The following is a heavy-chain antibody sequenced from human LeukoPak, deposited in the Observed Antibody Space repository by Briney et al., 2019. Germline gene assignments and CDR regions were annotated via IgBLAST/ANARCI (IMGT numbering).Heavy chain of an antibody. J-gene: IGHJ4*02. V-gene: IGHV3-30*03. D-gene: IGHD3-10*01. Sequence: PGGSLRLSCAASGFTFSSYWMNWVRQAPGKGLEWVAVISYDGSNKYYADSVKGRFTISRDNSKNTLYLQMNSLRAEDTAVYYCARGQDGSGSRRYYFDYWGQGTLVTVSS. CDR2: ISYDGSNK. CDR1: GFTFSSYW. CDR3: ARGQDGSGSRRYYFDY.